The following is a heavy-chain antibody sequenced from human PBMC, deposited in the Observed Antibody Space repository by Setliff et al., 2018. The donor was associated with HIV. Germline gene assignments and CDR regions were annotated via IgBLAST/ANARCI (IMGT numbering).Heavy chain of an antibody. V-gene: IGHV1-24*01. CDR2: FDPEDGDT. J-gene: IGHJ4*02. D-gene: IGHD6-19*01. CDR1: GYTLTELS. CDR3: ATAKEVWLAEGGFDY. Sequence: ASVKVSCKVSGYTLTELSMHWVRQAPGKGLEWMGRFDPEDGDTIYAQKFQGRVTMTEDTSADTAYMELSSLRSEDTAVYCCATAKEVWLAEGGFDYWGQGTQVTVSS.